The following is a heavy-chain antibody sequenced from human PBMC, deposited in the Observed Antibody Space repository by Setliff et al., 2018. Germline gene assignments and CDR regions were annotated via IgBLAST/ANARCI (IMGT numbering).Heavy chain of an antibody. Sequence: PSETLSLTCAVSGYSISNIYYWGWIRQPPGKGLEWIATIHHSGSTNYNPSLKSRATISVDTSKNQFSLKGSSVTAADTAVYYCGRVGNWNFFDFWGQGTLVTVSS. V-gene: IGHV4-38-2*01. CDR3: GRVGNWNFFDF. D-gene: IGHD1-1*01. J-gene: IGHJ4*02. CDR2: IHHSGST. CDR1: GYSISNIYY.